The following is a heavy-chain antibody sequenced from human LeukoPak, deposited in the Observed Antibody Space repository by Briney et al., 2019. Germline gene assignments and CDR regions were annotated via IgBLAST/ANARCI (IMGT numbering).Heavy chain of an antibody. V-gene: IGHV3-49*04. Sequence: GGSLRLSCKTSGFTFGVYAMGWVRQAPGKGLEWVGCIKSEGYGAIAEYAESVKGRFSISRDDSESIVYLQMDSLETEDTGVSCCSREDYYYGSLTHRASDYWGQGTLVTVSS. CDR3: SREDYYYGSLTHRASDY. D-gene: IGHD3-10*01. CDR1: GFTFGVYA. CDR2: IKSEGYGAIA. J-gene: IGHJ4*02.